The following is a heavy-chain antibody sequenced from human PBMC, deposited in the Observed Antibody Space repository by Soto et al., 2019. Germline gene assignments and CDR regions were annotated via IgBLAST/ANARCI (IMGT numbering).Heavy chain of an antibody. D-gene: IGHD3-3*01. CDR3: ARDLPGYDFWSGYPDQYYYYYGMDV. V-gene: IGHV1-46*01. CDR1: GYTFTRYY. J-gene: IGHJ6*02. CDR2: INPSGGST. Sequence: GASVKVSCKASGYTFTRYYMHWVRQAPGQGLEWMGIINPSGGSTSYAQKFQGRVTMTRDTSTSTVYMELSSLRSEDTAVYYCARDLPGYDFWSGYPDQYYYYYGMDVWGQGTTVTVSS.